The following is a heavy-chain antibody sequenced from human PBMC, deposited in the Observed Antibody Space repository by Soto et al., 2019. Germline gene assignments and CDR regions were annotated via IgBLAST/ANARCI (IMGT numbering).Heavy chain of an antibody. CDR2: SIPIFGTA. D-gene: IGHD1-1*01. V-gene: IGHV1-69*01. CDR1: GGTFSSYA. J-gene: IGHJ3*02. CDR3: PSDLDDPHGSFDI. Sequence: QVQLVQSGAEVKKPGSSVKVSCKASGGTFSSYAISWVRQAPGQGLEWMGGSIPIFGTANYAQKFQGRVTITADESTSTAYMELSTLRSEDTAVYYFPSDLDDPHGSFDIWGQGTMVTVSS.